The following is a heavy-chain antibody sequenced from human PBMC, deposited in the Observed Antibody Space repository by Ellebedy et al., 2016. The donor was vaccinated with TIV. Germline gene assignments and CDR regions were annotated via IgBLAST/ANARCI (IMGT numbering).Heavy chain of an antibody. V-gene: IGHV3-64D*09. J-gene: IGHJ4*02. CDR2: TSSSGGGT. D-gene: IGHD7-27*01. Sequence: PGGSLRLSCSASGFTFSNYPMHWVRQAPGKGLEYVSGTSSSGGGTYYADSVKGRFTISRDNSKHTLYLQMSSLRPEDTAVYYCVKDDSSAAAQTGVDYWGQGTLVTVSS. CDR3: VKDDSSAAAQTGVDY. CDR1: GFTFSNYP.